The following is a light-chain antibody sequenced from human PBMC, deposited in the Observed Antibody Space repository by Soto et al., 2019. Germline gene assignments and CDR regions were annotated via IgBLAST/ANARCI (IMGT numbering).Light chain of an antibody. J-gene: IGLJ3*02. CDR3: SSYAGSRV. Sequence: QSVLTQPPSASGSPGQSVTISCTGTSSDVGGYNYVSWYQQHPGKAPKLMIYEVSKRPSGVPDRFSGSKSGNTASLTVSGIQAEDEAYYYFSSYAGSRVFGGGNKLTV. V-gene: IGLV2-8*01. CDR2: EVS. CDR1: SSDVGGYNY.